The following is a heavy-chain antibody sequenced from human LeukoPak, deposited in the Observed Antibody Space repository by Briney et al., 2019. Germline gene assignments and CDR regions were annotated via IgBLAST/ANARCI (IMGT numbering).Heavy chain of an antibody. CDR3: STDGGLVEMATIGY. CDR2: IKSKTDGGTT. D-gene: IGHD5-24*01. J-gene: IGHJ4*02. Sequence: GGSLRLSCGASGFTFSNYAMSWVRQAPGKGLEWVGRIKSKTDGGTTDYAAPVKGRFTISRDDSKNTLYLQMNSLKTEDTAVYYCSTDGGLVEMATIGYWGQGTLVTVSS. CDR1: GFTFSNYA. V-gene: IGHV3-15*01.